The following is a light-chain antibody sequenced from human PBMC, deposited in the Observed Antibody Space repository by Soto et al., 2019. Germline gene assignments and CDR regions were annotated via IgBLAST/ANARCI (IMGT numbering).Light chain of an antibody. Sequence: QSALTQPRSVSGSPGQSVTISCTGTSSDVGAYNYVSWYQHHPGKAPQLMIYDVSKRPSGVPDRFSGSKSGNTASVTISGLQADDEADYYCCSYAGTYTYVFGTGTKVPVL. CDR1: SSDVGAYNY. CDR2: DVS. V-gene: IGLV2-11*01. J-gene: IGLJ1*01. CDR3: CSYAGTYTYV.